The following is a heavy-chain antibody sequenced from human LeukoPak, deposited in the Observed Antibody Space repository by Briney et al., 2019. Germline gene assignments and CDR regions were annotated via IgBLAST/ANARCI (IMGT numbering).Heavy chain of an antibody. CDR2: IYPGDSDT. J-gene: IGHJ6*03. CDR3: ARHAPPSYYYYYYMDV. CDR1: GYSFTSYW. V-gene: IGHV5-51*01. Sequence: GESLKISCKGSGYSFTSYWIGWVRQMPGKGLEWMGIIYPGDSDTRYSPSSQGQVTISADKSISTAYLQWSSLKASDTAMYYCARHAPPSYYYYYYMDVWGKGTTVTVSS.